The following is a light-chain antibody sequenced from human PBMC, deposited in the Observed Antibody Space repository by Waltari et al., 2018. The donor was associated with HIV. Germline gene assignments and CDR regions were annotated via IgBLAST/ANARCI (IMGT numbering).Light chain of an antibody. Sequence: SYVLTQPPPVSAAPGQTARTTCGGNNIGSKSVHWYQQKPGQAPVLVVYDDGDRPSGIPARFSGSNSGNTATLTISRVEAGDEADYYCQVWDSSSDHRVFGGGTKLTVL. J-gene: IGLJ3*02. CDR3: QVWDSSSDHRV. V-gene: IGLV3-21*02. CDR1: NIGSKS. CDR2: DDG.